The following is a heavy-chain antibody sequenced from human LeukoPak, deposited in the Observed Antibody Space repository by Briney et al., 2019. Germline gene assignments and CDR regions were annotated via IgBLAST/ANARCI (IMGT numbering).Heavy chain of an antibody. CDR3: ARFGFWEKLGRRDY. CDR1: GGSISSSSYY. CDR2: INHSGST. D-gene: IGHD1-26*01. J-gene: IGHJ4*02. Sequence: SETLSLTCTVSGGSISSSSYYWSWIRQPPGKGLEWIGEINHSGSTNYNPSLKSRVTISVDTSKNQFSLKLSSVTAADTAVYYCARFGFWEKLGRRDYWGQGTLVTVSS. V-gene: IGHV4-39*07.